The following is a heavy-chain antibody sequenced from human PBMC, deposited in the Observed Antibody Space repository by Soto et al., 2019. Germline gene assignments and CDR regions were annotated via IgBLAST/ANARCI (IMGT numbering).Heavy chain of an antibody. CDR3: AGALENPYFYYGLNV. CDR2: TTYDGGIK. CDR1: GFSVSSYV. J-gene: IGHJ6*02. V-gene: IGHV3-30*03. Sequence: GGSLRLSCAASGFSVSSYVMEWVRLAPGKGLEWVAATTYDGGIKHYVDSVKGRFTISRDNSKNTLYLQMNSLRVEDTATYYCAGALENPYFYYGLNVWGQGTTVTVSS. D-gene: IGHD1-1*01.